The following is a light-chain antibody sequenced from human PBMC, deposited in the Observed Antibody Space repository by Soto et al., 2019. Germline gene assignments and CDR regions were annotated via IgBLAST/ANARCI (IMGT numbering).Light chain of an antibody. Sequence: QSALTQPASVSASPEQSITISCTGTSSDIGDYNYVSWYQQRPGEAPKLILYEVENRPSGISDRFSGSKSGNTASLTISGLRTEDEADYYCSSYTSTVTLVVFGGGTKLTVL. V-gene: IGLV2-14*03. CDR1: SSDIGDYNY. CDR3: SSYTSTVTLVV. J-gene: IGLJ2*01. CDR2: EVE.